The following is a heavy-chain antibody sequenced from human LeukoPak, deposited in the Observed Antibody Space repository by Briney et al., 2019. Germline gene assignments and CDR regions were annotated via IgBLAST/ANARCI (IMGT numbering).Heavy chain of an antibody. D-gene: IGHD2-15*01. CDR2: SDNSGST. V-gene: IGHV4-34*10. CDR1: GGAVGGYD. Sequence: SETLSLTCAVHGGAVGGYDGRWIRQTPGKGLEWIGQSDNSGSTNYNPSLKSRVTMSVDTSKNQFYLQLSSVTAADTAVYYCARDCVGGSCFDYWGQGALVTVSS. CDR3: ARDCVGGSCFDY. J-gene: IGHJ4*02.